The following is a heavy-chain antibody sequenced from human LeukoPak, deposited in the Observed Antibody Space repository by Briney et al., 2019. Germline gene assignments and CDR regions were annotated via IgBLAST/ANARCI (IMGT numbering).Heavy chain of an antibody. CDR1: GFTFSSYA. J-gene: IGHJ4*02. CDR2: ISYDGSNK. V-gene: IGHV3-30-3*01. CDR3: ASWYYYDSSGPGVFDY. Sequence: GGSLRLSCAASGFTFSSYAMHWVRQAPGKGLEWVAVISYDGSNKYYADSVKGRFTISRDNSKNTLYLQMNSLRAEDTAVYYCASWYYYDSSGPGVFDYWGQGTLVTVSS. D-gene: IGHD3-22*01.